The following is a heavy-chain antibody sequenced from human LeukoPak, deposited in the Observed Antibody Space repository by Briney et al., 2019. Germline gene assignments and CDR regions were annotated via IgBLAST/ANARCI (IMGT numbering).Heavy chain of an antibody. CDR3: AKGLGSAYVGGAFDI. V-gene: IGHV3-9*03. CDR1: GFTFDDYA. Sequence: TGGSLRVSCVASGFTFDDYAMHWVRQAPGKGLEWVSGLTWNGGSIAYGDAVKGRFTTSRDNAKKSLYLQMNSLTTEDMALCYCAKGLGSAYVGGAFDIWGQETMVTVSS. J-gene: IGHJ3*02. CDR2: LTWNGGSI. D-gene: IGHD5-12*01.